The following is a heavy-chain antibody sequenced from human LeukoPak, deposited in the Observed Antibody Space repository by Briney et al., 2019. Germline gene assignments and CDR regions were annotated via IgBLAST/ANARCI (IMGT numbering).Heavy chain of an antibody. CDR3: AREPPYESSDYSDY. CDR2: INPNSGDT. J-gene: IGHJ4*02. CDR1: GYTFTGYY. V-gene: IGHV1-2*02. Sequence: ASVKVSCKASGYTFTGYYIHWVRQAPGQGLEWMGWINPNSGDTDYAQKFQGRVTMTRDTSISTVYMELSRLRSDDTAVYYCAREPPYESSDYSDYWGQGTQVTVSS. D-gene: IGHD3-22*01.